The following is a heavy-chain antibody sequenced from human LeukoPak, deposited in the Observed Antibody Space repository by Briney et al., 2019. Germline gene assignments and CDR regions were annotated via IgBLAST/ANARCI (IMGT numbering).Heavy chain of an antibody. J-gene: IGHJ6*02. CDR2: INHSGST. CDR1: GGSFSGYY. CDR3: ARGIAARPNYYYGMDG. Sequence: KASETLSLTCAVYGGSFSGYYWSWIRQPPGKGLEWIGEINHSGSTNYNPSLKSRVTISVDTSKNQFSLKLSSVTAADTAVYYCARGIAARPNYYYGMDGWGQGTTVTVSS. D-gene: IGHD6-6*01. V-gene: IGHV4-34*01.